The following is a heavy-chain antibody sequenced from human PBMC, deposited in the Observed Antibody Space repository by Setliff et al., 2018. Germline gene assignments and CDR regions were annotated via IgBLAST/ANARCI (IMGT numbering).Heavy chain of an antibody. V-gene: IGHV1-2*06. CDR3: ARDGGGDSDAFDI. J-gene: IGHJ3*02. Sequence: ASVKVSCKASGGTLSDYSISWVRQAPGQGLEWMGRINPSSGATIYAQKLQGRVTMTSDTSISTAYMELGRLRSDDTAVYFCARDGGGDSDAFDIWGQGTMVTVSS. CDR2: INPSSGAT. CDR1: GGTLSDYS. D-gene: IGHD3-16*01.